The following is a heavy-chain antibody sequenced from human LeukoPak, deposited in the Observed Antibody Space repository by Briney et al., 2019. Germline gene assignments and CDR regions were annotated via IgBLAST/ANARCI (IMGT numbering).Heavy chain of an antibody. CDR3: ARDPYAPPSSDLQRFDS. Sequence: ASVTVSCKASGYTFTSYYMHWVRQAPGQGLEWMGWITTSTGNPTYAQGFTGRFVFSSDTSVSTAYLQISSLRAEDTAVCYCARDPYAPPSSDLQRFDSWGQGTLVTVSS. J-gene: IGHJ5*01. D-gene: IGHD6-19*01. CDR1: GYTFTSYY. V-gene: IGHV7-4-1*02. CDR2: ITTSTGNP.